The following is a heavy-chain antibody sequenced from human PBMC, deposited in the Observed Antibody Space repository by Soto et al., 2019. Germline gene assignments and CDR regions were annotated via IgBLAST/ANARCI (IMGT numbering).Heavy chain of an antibody. Sequence: PSVKVSCKAYGYTFTSYGISWVRQAPGQGLERMGWSRADNANTQYSQKVQGRVTITRDTSASTADRELSSLRSEATAVYYCARADDSSDQRYWGQETLVTVSS. V-gene: IGHV1-18*04. J-gene: IGHJ4*02. CDR2: SRADNANT. CDR1: GYTFTSYG. D-gene: IGHD3-22*01. CDR3: ARADDSSDQRY.